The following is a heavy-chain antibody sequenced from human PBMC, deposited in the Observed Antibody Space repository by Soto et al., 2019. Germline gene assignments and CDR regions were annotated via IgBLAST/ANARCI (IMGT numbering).Heavy chain of an antibody. V-gene: IGHV3-48*02. Sequence: GGSLRLSCEASGFSFGSYSMNWVRQAPGKGLEWVSFISGRSTTTYYADSVRGRFTVSRDNAKNSLSLEVNSLRDEDTAVYYCARLGYCSSATCKYYFYYYGMDVWGQGTTVTVSS. CDR1: GFSFGSYS. CDR2: ISGRSTTT. CDR3: ARLGYCSSATCKYYFYYYGMDV. D-gene: IGHD2-2*01. J-gene: IGHJ6*02.